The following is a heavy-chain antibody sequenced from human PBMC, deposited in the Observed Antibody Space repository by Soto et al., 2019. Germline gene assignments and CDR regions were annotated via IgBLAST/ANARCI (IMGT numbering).Heavy chain of an antibody. J-gene: IGHJ6*02. D-gene: IGHD3-3*01. CDR3: AKEVWSGPMDV. CDR2: ISYDGSNK. Sequence: GGSLRLSCAASGVTYSTYAMHWVRQAPGKGLEWVAVISYDGSNKYYADSVKGRFTISRDNSKNTLYLQMNSLRAEDTAVYYCAKEVWSGPMDVWGQGTPVTVSS. CDR1: GVTYSTYA. V-gene: IGHV3-30*18.